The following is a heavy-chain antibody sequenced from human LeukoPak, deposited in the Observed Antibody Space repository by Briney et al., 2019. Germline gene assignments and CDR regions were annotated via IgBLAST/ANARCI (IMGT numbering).Heavy chain of an antibody. Sequence: SETLSLTCTVSGGAISTYYWSWVRQPPGKGLEWIGYINYSGRTNANSSLKSRVVISVDTSKNQFSLRLSSVTAADTAVYYCARDTYYYDNGDFIDAFDIWGRGTMVTVSS. J-gene: IGHJ3*02. CDR3: ARDTYYYDNGDFIDAFDI. CDR1: GGAISTYY. CDR2: INYSGRT. D-gene: IGHD3-22*01. V-gene: IGHV4-59*01.